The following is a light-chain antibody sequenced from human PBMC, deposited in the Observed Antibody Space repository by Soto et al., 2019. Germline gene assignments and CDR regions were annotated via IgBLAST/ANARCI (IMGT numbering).Light chain of an antibody. J-gene: IGKJ1*01. CDR1: QSVSNNY. Sequence: EIVLTQSPGTLSLSPGERATLSCRASQSVSNNYLAWYQQKPGQAPRLLIYGASNRATGIPDRFSGSGSGTDFTLTISSLEPEDFAVYYCQQYVSSPRTFGQGTKVDIK. V-gene: IGKV3-20*01. CDR3: QQYVSSPRT. CDR2: GAS.